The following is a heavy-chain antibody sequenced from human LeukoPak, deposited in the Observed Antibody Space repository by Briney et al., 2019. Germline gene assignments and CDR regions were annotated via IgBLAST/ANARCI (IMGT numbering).Heavy chain of an antibody. D-gene: IGHD3-10*01. CDR1: GFTFSDYY. Sequence: QPGGSLRLSCAASGFTFSDYYMSWIRQAPGKGLEWVGFIRSKAYGGTTEYAASVKGRFTISRDDSKSIAYLQMNSLKTEDTAVYYCTRVGIWDYYGSGSYYNEADYWGQGTLVTVSS. CDR2: IRSKAYGGTT. V-gene: IGHV3-49*03. CDR3: TRVGIWDYYGSGSYYNEADY. J-gene: IGHJ4*02.